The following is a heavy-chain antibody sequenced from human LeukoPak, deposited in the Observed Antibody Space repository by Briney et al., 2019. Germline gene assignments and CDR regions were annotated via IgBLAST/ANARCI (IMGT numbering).Heavy chain of an antibody. CDR2: IYYSGST. Sequence: SQTLSLTCTVSGGSISSGGSHWSWIRQPPGKGLEWIGYIYYSGSTNYNPSLKSRVTISVDTSKNQFSLKLSSVTAADTAVYYCARGARGYYYDSSGYYFDYWGQGTLVTVSS. CDR1: GGSISSGGSH. CDR3: ARGARGYYYDSSGYYFDY. D-gene: IGHD3-22*01. V-gene: IGHV4-61*08. J-gene: IGHJ4*02.